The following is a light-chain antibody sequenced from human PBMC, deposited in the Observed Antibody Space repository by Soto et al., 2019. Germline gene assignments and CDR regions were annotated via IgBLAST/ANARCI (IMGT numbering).Light chain of an antibody. V-gene: IGKV3-20*01. CDR2: GAS. Sequence: EIVLTQSPGTLSLSPGERATLSCRASQSVSSSYLAWYQQKPGQAPRLLIYGASSRATGIPDRFSGSGSETDFTLTISRLEPEDFAVYYCQQYGSSPGGTFGQGTKLEIK. J-gene: IGKJ2*02. CDR3: QQYGSSPGGT. CDR1: QSVSSSY.